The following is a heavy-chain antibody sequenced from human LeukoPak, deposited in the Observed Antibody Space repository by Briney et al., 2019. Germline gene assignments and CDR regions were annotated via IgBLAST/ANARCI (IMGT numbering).Heavy chain of an antibody. J-gene: IGHJ4*02. CDR2: IYYNGST. Sequence: PSETLSITCIVSGGSISSYYWTWIRQPPGQRFHWLGYIYYNGSTNYNPSLKSRVAISVDTSKNQFSLKLNSVTAADTAVYYCARQSRGIAVAGLDYWGQGILVTVSS. V-gene: IGHV4-59*08. D-gene: IGHD6-19*01. CDR3: ARQSRGIAVAGLDY. CDR1: GGSISSYY.